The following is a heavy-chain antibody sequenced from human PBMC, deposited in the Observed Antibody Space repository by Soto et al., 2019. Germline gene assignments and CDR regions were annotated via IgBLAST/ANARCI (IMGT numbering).Heavy chain of an antibody. J-gene: IGHJ6*03. V-gene: IGHV3-33*01. CDR3: ARDSYYYYGSGSYAGDYYYYYMDV. CDR1: GFTFSSYG. D-gene: IGHD3-10*01. CDR2: IWYDGSNK. Sequence: GGSLRLSCAASGFTFSSYGMHWVRQAPGKGLEWVAVIWYDGSNKYYADSVKGRFTISRDNSKNTVYLQMNSLRAEDTAVYYCARDSYYYYGSGSYAGDYYYYYMDVWGKGTTVTVSS.